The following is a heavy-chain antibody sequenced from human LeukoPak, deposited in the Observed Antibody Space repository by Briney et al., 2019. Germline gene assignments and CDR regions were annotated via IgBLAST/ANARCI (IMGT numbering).Heavy chain of an antibody. CDR3: ARGRDYWGYYYYMDV. V-gene: IGHV4-59*01. Sequence: PSETLSLTCTVSGGSISRNYGSWIRHPPREGLERMWHIYYSGSTNYNPSLKSRVTISVDTSKNQFSLNLSSVTAADTAVYYCARGRDYWGYYYYMDVWGKGTTVTVSS. CDR2: IYYSGST. J-gene: IGHJ6*03. D-gene: IGHD4-17*01. CDR1: GGSISRNY.